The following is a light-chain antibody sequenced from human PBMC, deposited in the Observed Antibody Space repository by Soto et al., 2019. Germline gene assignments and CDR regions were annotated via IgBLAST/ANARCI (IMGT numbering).Light chain of an antibody. Sequence: EIVMTQSPATLSVSPGERATLSCRASQSVSSNLAWYQQKPGQAPRLLIYGASTRATGIPARFSGSGSGTEFTLTINSLQSEDFAVYYCQQYNNWPHVAFGQGTKVDIK. J-gene: IGKJ1*01. CDR2: GAS. CDR3: QQYNNWPHVA. CDR1: QSVSSN. V-gene: IGKV3-15*01.